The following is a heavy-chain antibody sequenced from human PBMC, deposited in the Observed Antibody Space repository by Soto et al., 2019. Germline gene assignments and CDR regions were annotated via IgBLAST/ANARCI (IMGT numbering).Heavy chain of an antibody. D-gene: IGHD1-7*01. CDR2: IYRTGST. J-gene: IGHJ4*02. V-gene: IGHV4-4*02. CDR3: ASRDPGTSVDY. CDR1: GGSFTSNNW. Sequence: SETLSLTCAVSGGSFTSNNWWTWVRQPPGQGLEWIGEIYRTGSTNYNPSLKSRVTISLDKSENQFSLKVTSLTAADTAVYYCASRDPGTSVDYWGQGTLVTVS.